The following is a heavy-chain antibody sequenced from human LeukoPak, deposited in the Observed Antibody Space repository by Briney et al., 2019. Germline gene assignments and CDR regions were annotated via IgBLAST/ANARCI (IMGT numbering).Heavy chain of an antibody. CDR2: IHSSGST. CDR1: GGSISSYY. CDR3: ARVICSGGSCRFDY. D-gene: IGHD2-15*01. Sequence: PSETLSLTCTVSGGSISSYYWSWIRQPAGKGLEWIGSIHSSGSTYYNPSLKSQVTMSVDTSKNKFSLKLSSVTAADTAVYYCARVICSGGSCRFDYWGQGTLVTVSS. J-gene: IGHJ4*02. V-gene: IGHV4-4*07.